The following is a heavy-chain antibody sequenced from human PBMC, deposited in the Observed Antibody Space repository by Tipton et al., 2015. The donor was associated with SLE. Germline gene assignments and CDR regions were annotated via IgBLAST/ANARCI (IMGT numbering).Heavy chain of an antibody. D-gene: IGHD3-16*02. J-gene: IGHJ4*02. CDR1: GLTVSSNY. CDR3: ARVLITFGGVIDSFFDY. V-gene: IGHV3-53*01. CDR2: IYSGGST. Sequence: SLRLSCAASGLTVSSNYMSWVRQAPGKGLEWVSVIYSGGSTYYADSVKGRFTISRDNSKNTLYLQMNSLRAEDTAVYCCARVLITFGGVIDSFFDYWGQGTLVTVSS.